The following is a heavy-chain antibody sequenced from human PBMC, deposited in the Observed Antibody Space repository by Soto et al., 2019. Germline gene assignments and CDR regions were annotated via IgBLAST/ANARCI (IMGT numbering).Heavy chain of an antibody. J-gene: IGHJ3*02. CDR1: GFNFIIYW. CDR2: IKSDGNER. Sequence: GGSLRLSCAASGFNFIIYWMSWVRQAPGKGLEWVAHIKSDGNERYNVDSVQGRFTIPRDNANNAVFLQMNSLRVEDTGVYYCVRGTLGAFDIWGQGTMVTVSS. CDR3: VRGTLGAFDI. D-gene: IGHD3-16*01. V-gene: IGHV3-7*01.